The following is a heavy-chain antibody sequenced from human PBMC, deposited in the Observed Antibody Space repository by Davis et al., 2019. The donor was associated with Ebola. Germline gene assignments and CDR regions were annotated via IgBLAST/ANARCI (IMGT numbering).Heavy chain of an antibody. D-gene: IGHD3-3*01. CDR2: ISGSGGST. Sequence: GGSLRLSCTDSVITFSSYAVTWVRQAPGKGLEWVSAISGSGGSTYYADSVKGRFTISRDNSKNTLYLQMNSLRAEDTAVYYCAKDHPAYYDFWSGYYDYWGQGTLVTVSS. V-gene: IGHV3-23*01. CDR1: VITFSSYA. J-gene: IGHJ4*02. CDR3: AKDHPAYYDFWSGYYDY.